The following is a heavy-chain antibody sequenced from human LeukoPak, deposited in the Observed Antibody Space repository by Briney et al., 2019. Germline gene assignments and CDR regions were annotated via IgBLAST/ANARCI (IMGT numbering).Heavy chain of an antibody. Sequence: SETLSLTCTVSGGSISSYYWSWVRQPAGKGLEWIGRIYPSGNTNYNPSLKGRVTMTVDTSKNQFSLNLSSVTAADTAVYYCARGRGSSWYYFDSWGQGTLVTVSS. D-gene: IGHD6-13*01. CDR2: IYPSGNT. CDR3: ARGRGSSWYYFDS. V-gene: IGHV4-4*07. CDR1: GGSISSYY. J-gene: IGHJ4*02.